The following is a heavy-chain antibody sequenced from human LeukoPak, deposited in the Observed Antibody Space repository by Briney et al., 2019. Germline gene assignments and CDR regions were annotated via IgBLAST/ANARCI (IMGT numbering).Heavy chain of an antibody. Sequence: GGSLRLSCAASGFTFSSYSINWVRQAPGKGLEWVSSISSSSSYIYYADSVKGRFTISRDNAKNSLYLQMNSLRAEDTAVYYCAGGYSSSWYRFDPWGQGTLVTVSS. J-gene: IGHJ5*02. D-gene: IGHD6-13*01. CDR2: ISSSSSYI. CDR1: GFTFSSYS. CDR3: AGGYSSSWYRFDP. V-gene: IGHV3-21*01.